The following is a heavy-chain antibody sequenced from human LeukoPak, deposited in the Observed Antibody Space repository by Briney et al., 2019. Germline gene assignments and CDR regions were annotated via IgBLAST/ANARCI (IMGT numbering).Heavy chain of an antibody. V-gene: IGHV3-53*01. J-gene: IGHJ4*02. CDR2: IYNNGST. D-gene: IGHD2-2*01. Sequence: PGGSLRLSCEASGLTVSTNYMTWVRQAPGKGLEWVSIIYNNGSTYCADSVKGRYTRSRDNSKNTLYLQMGSLRAEDTAVYYCARELAYCSTNGCPLGYCGQGTLVTVSS. CDR1: GLTVSTNY. CDR3: ARELAYCSTNGCPLGY.